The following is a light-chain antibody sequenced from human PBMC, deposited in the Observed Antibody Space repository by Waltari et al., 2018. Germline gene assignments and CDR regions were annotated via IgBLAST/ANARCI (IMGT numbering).Light chain of an antibody. Sequence: DIQMTQSPSALSASVGDRVTISCRTSQSINSNLAWYQQSPGKAPKLLIHDTTSLQSGIPSRFSGSGSGTDFTLTISGLQPEDSATYYCQQYYDTPSTFGQGTKVEIK. J-gene: IGKJ2*01. CDR3: QQYYDTPST. V-gene: IGKV1-NL1*01. CDR2: DTT. CDR1: QSINSN.